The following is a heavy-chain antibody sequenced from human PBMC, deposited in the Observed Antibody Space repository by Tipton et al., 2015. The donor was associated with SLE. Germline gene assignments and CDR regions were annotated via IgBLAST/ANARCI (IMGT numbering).Heavy chain of an antibody. Sequence: SLRLSCAASGFSFSTYTMHWVRQAPGKGLEWVAVISYDGSAQYYVDSVKGRFTISRDNSKNTLYLQMNSLRAEDTAVYYCARVLGSYYGMDVWGQGTTVTVSS. CDR3: ARVLGSYYGMDV. CDR2: ISYDGSAQ. J-gene: IGHJ6*02. CDR1: GFSFSTYT. V-gene: IGHV3-30*04.